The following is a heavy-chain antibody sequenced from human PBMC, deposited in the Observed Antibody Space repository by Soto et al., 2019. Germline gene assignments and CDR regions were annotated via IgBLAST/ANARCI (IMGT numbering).Heavy chain of an antibody. V-gene: IGHV6-1*01. J-gene: IGHJ6*02. CDR3: ARGGIVVVPAAMYYGMDV. CDR1: GDSVSSNSAA. CDR2: TYYRSKWYN. Sequence: SPTLSLTCAISGDSVSSNSAAWNWIRQSPSRGLEWLGRTYYRSKWYNDYAVSVKSRITINPDTSKNQFSLQLNSVTPEDTAVYYCARGGIVVVPAAMYYGMDVWGQGTTVTVSS. D-gene: IGHD2-2*01.